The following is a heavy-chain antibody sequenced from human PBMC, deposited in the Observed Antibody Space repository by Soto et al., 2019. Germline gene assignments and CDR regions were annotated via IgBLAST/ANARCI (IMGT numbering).Heavy chain of an antibody. Sequence: ASVKVSCKASGYTFTSYGISWVRQAPGQGLEWMGWISAYNGNTNYAQKLQGRVTMTTDTSTSTAYMELRSLRSDDTAVYYCARSAELWFGEFLRTPRRPYYYDGMDVWGQGTTVTFSS. CDR1: GYTFTSYG. V-gene: IGHV1-18*01. CDR3: ARSAELWFGEFLRTPRRPYYYDGMDV. D-gene: IGHD3-10*01. J-gene: IGHJ6*02. CDR2: ISAYNGNT.